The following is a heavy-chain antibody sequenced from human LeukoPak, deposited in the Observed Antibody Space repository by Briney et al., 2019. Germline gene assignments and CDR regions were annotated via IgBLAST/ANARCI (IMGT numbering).Heavy chain of an antibody. CDR2: INHSGST. CDR1: GGSFSGYC. J-gene: IGHJ6*03. V-gene: IGHV4-34*01. CDR3: ARGRITGHNYYYYMDV. Sequence: SETLSLTCAVYGGSFSGYCWSWIRQPPGKGLEWIGEINHSGSTNYNPSLKSRVTISVDTSKNQFSLKLSSVTAADTAVYYCARGRITGHNYYYYMDVWGKGTTVTVSS. D-gene: IGHD1-20*01.